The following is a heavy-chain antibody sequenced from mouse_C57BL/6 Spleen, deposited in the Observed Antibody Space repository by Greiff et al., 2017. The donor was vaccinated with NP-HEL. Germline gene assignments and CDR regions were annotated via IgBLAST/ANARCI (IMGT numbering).Heavy chain of an antibody. D-gene: IGHD1-1*01. CDR3: AKVGDYYGSSYYFDY. V-gene: IGHV5-16*01. J-gene: IGHJ2*01. CDR1: GFTFSDYY. Sequence: EVKLVESEGGLVQPGSSMKLSCTASGFTFSDYYMAWVRQVPKKGLEWVANINYDGSSTYYLDSLKSRFIISRDNAKNILYLQMSSLKSEDTATYYCAKVGDYYGSSYYFDYWGQGTTLTVSS. CDR2: INYDGSST.